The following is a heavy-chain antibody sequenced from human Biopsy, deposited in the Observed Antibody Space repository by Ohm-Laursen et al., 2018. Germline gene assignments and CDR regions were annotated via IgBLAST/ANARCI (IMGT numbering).Heavy chain of an antibody. J-gene: IGHJ5*02. CDR2: IIPFPNVA. D-gene: IGHD1-26*01. V-gene: IGHV1-69*10. Sequence: SVKVSCKASGGTFNGYGINWVRQAPGQGLEWMGGIIPFPNVATYAQKFQGRITITADESTSTAYMELSSLTSDDTAVYFCARGEGSSWFDPWGHGTLVTVSS. CDR3: ARGEGSSWFDP. CDR1: GGTFNGYG.